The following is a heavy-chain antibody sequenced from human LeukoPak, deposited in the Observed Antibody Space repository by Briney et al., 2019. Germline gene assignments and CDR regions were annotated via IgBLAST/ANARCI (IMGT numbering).Heavy chain of an antibody. CDR1: GYTFTSYG. J-gene: IGHJ4*02. D-gene: IGHD1-1*01. V-gene: IGHV1-18*01. Sequence: ASVKVSCKASGYTFTSYGISWVRQAPGQGLEWMGWISAYNGNTNYAQKLQGRVTMTTDTSTSTAYMELRSLRSDDTAVYYCARFQSNWNDPILTQYYFDYWGQGTLVTVSS. CDR3: ARFQSNWNDPILTQYYFDY. CDR2: ISAYNGNT.